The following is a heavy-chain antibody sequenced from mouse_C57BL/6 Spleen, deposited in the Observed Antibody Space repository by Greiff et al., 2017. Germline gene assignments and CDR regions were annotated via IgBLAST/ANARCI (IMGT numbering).Heavy chain of an antibody. J-gene: IGHJ4*01. CDR3: ARALTTVVATDAMDY. Sequence: VQLQQSGPGLVKPSQSLSLTCSVTGYSITSGYYWNWIRQFPGNKLEWMGYISYDGSNNYNPSLKNRISITRDTSKNQFFLKLNSVTTEDTATYYCARALTTVVATDAMDYWGQGTSVTVSS. V-gene: IGHV3-6*01. CDR2: ISYDGSN. D-gene: IGHD1-1*01. CDR1: GYSITSGYY.